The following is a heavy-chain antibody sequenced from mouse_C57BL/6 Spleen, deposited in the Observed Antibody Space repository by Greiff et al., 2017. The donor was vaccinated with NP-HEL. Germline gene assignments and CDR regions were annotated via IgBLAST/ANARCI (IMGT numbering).Heavy chain of an antibody. CDR2: IRNKANGYTT. CDR1: GFTFTDYY. J-gene: IGHJ4*01. V-gene: IGHV7-3*01. Sequence: EVNVVESGGGLVQPGGSLSLSCAASGFTFTDYYMSWVRQPPGKALEWLGFIRNKANGYTTEYSASVKGRFTISRDNSQSILYLQMNALRAEDSATYYCARSSTGTRAMDYWGQGTSGTVSS. D-gene: IGHD4-1*02. CDR3: ARSSTGTRAMDY.